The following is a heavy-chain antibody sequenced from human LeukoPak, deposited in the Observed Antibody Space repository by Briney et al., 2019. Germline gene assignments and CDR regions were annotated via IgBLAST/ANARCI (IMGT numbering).Heavy chain of an antibody. D-gene: IGHD6-13*01. CDR1: GDTFTRYY. J-gene: IGHJ4*02. CDR3: ARELGSSSPENFDY. Sequence: ASVKVSCKASGDTFTRYYMHCVRQAPGQGLEWRGWINPNSGGTDYAQKFQGRVTMTRHTSISTAYMELSRLRSDDTAVYYCARELGSSSPENFDYWGQGTLVTVSS. V-gene: IGHV1-2*02. CDR2: INPNSGGT.